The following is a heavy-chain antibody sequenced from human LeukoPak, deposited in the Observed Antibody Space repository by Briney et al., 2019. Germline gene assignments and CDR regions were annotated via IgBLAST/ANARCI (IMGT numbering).Heavy chain of an antibody. Sequence: SETLSLTCTVSGGSISSYYWSWLRQPPGKGLEWIGYIYYSGSTNYNPSLKSRVTISVDTSKNQFSLKLSSVTAADTAVYYCARDRGYGMDVWGQGTTVNVSS. CDR3: ARDRGYGMDV. V-gene: IGHV4-59*01. J-gene: IGHJ6*02. CDR2: IYYSGST. CDR1: GGSISSYY.